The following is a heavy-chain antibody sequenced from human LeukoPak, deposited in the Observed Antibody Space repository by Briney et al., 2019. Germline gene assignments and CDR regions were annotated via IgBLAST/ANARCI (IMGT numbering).Heavy chain of an antibody. CDR1: GFTFSSYG. D-gene: IGHD2-15*01. V-gene: IGHV3-33*01. CDR3: AREGDYYCSGGSCYDY. J-gene: IGHJ4*02. Sequence: GRSLRLSCAASGFTFSSYGMHWVRQAPGKGLEWVAVIWYDGSNKYYADSVKGRFTISRDNSKNTLYLQMNSLRAEDTAVYYCAREGDYYCSGGSCYDYWGQGTLVTVSS. CDR2: IWYDGSNK.